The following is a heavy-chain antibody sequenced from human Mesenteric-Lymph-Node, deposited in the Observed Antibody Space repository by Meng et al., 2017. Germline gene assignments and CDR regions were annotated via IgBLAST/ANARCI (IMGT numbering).Heavy chain of an antibody. CDR3: ARATGYSYGYFLDY. J-gene: IGHJ4*02. CDR1: GFIFSDYE. Sequence: GGSLRLSCAASGFIFSDYEMNWVRQTPGRRLEWLSYITGSGSPIYYADSVKGRFTIFRDNAKNSLYLQMNSLRAEDTAVYYCARATGYSYGYFLDYWGQGALVTVSS. D-gene: IGHD5-18*01. CDR2: ITGSGSPI. V-gene: IGHV3-48*03.